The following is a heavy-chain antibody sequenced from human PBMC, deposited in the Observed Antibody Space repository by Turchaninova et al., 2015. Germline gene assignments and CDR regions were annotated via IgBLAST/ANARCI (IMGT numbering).Heavy chain of an antibody. V-gene: IGHV3-74*01. Sequence: EVQLVVSGGGLVQPGGSLSLSCAAEGFTFSSNWMHWVRQVPGKGLVWGSRINSEWSSATYADSVKGRFTISRDNAKNTLYLQMNSLRAEDTSVYYCAGGTYSYGYTTGYWGQGTLVTVSS. D-gene: IGHD5-18*01. CDR1: GFTFSSNW. CDR2: INSEWSSA. CDR3: AGGTYSYGYTTGY. J-gene: IGHJ4*02.